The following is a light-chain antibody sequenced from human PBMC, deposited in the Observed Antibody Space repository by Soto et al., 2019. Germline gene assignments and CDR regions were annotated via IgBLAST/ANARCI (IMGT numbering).Light chain of an antibody. CDR2: DAS. CDR3: QQFNSYPLT. Sequence: AIQLTQSPSSLSASVGDRVTITCRASQGIGSALAWYQQRPGEAPRFLIYDASTLGSGVPLRFSGSGSGTYFTLTIXTXXXXXXXXXYXQQFNSYPLTFGGGTKVEIK. V-gene: IGKV1-13*02. J-gene: IGKJ4*01. CDR1: QGIGSA.